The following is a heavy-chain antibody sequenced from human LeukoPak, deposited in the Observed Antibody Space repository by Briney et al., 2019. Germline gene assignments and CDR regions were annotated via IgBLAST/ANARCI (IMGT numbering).Heavy chain of an antibody. J-gene: IGHJ4*02. CDR1: GYSFTSYW. D-gene: IGHD3-10*02. V-gene: IGHV5-51*01. Sequence: GESPKISCKGSGYSFTSYWIGWVRQMPGKGLEWMGIIYPSDSDTRYSPSFQGQVTISADKSINTAYLRWSSLKASDTAMYYCAKSRFGARGPFDYWGQGTLVTVSS. CDR2: IYPSDSDT. CDR3: AKSRFGARGPFDY.